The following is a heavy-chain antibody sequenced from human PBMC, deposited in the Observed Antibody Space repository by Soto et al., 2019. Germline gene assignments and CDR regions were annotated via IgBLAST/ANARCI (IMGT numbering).Heavy chain of an antibody. Sequence: VQLVQSGAEVQKPGASVRVSCKTSGYTFDDYYIHWVRQAPGQGLEWMGWINPRNGGTDHSHSFQGRVTMTSDTSSKTAYMELNRLTSDDTAVYYCARDPWRGSYWGFGLDVWGQGTTVTVS. J-gene: IGHJ6*02. CDR3: ARDPWRGSYWGFGLDV. CDR1: GYTFDDYY. V-gene: IGHV1-2*02. D-gene: IGHD3-10*01. CDR2: INPRNGGT.